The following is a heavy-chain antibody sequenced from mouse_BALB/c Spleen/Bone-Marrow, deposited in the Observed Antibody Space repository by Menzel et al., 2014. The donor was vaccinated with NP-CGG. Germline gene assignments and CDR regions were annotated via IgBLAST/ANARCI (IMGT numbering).Heavy chain of an antibody. Sequence: QVQLQQSGPGLLAPSQSLPITCTVPEFLLTTYGVHLVRQLPGKGLEWLGVIWAGGITNYNSALMSRLSISKDNSKSQVFLKMNSLQTDDTAMYYCARGLRLRDYFDYWGQGTTLTVSS. CDR1: EFLLTTYG. V-gene: IGHV2-9*02. D-gene: IGHD1-2*01. CDR3: ARGLRLRDYFDY. CDR2: IWAGGIT. J-gene: IGHJ2*01.